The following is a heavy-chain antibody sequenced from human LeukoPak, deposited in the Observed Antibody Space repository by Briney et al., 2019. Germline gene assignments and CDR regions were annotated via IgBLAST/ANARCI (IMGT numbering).Heavy chain of an antibody. V-gene: IGHV3-23*01. CDR1: GFTFSSYA. Sequence: GGSPRLSCAASGFTFSSYAMSWVRQAPGKGLEWVSAISGSGGSTYYADSVKGRFTISRDSSKNTLYLQMNSLRAEDTAVYYCAKDHAVGAAFDYWGQGTLVTVSS. CDR2: ISGSGGST. J-gene: IGHJ4*02. CDR3: AKDHAVGAAFDY. D-gene: IGHD1-26*01.